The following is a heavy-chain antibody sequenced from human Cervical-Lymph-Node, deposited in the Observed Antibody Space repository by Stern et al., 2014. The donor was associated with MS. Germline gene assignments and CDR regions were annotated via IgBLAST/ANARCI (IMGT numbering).Heavy chain of an antibody. CDR3: STDSAYPFDF. V-gene: IGHV3-15*01. CDR2: IKSKVDGGTT. Sequence: VQLVQSGGGLVKPGGSLRLSCRASGLTFISAWMSWVLQAPGQGLEWIGHIKSKVDGGTTDYAAPVKGRFTISREDSENTVYLHMDSLRAEDTALYYCSTDSAYPFDFWGQGTLVTVSS. D-gene: IGHD5-12*01. CDR1: GLTFISAW. J-gene: IGHJ4*02.